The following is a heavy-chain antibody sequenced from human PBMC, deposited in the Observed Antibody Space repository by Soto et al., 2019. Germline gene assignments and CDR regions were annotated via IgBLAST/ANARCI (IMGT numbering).Heavy chain of an antibody. Sequence: GASVKVSCKASGYTFTSYAMHWVRQAPGQRLEWMGWINAGNGNTKYAQKFQGRVTMTRDTSTSTAYMELRSLRSDDTAVYYCARDGSGWPRGGDYWGQGPLVTVSS. CDR2: INAGNGNT. V-gene: IGHV1-3*01. CDR3: ARDGSGWPRGGDY. J-gene: IGHJ4*02. CDR1: GYTFTSYA. D-gene: IGHD6-19*01.